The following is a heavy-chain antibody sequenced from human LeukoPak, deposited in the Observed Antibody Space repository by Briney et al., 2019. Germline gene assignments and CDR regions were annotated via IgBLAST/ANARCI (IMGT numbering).Heavy chain of an antibody. J-gene: IGHJ4*02. CDR2: VHHSGSA. CDR3: ARTTSGGLLYFGV. CDR1: GDSIKNNYY. Sequence: SETLSLTCSVSGDSIKNNYYWGWFRQPPGRGREWIGNVHHSGSAYYNSSLESRVTMSLDTSKNQFSLTLSSVTAADTAVYYCARTTSGGLLYFGVGGQGILVSVSS. D-gene: IGHD3-10*01. V-gene: IGHV4-38-2*02.